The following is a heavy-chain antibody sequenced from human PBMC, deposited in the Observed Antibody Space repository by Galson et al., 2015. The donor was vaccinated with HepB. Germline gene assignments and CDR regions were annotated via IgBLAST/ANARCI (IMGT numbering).Heavy chain of an antibody. D-gene: IGHD3-10*01. V-gene: IGHV4-61*02. CDR3: ARERRGPHWYFDL. J-gene: IGHJ2*01. Sequence: TLSLTCTVSGGSINSGSYYWTWIRQPAGKGLELIGRMYTSGSTTYNPSLKSRVTISVDTSKNQFSLKLSSVTAADTAVYFCARERRGPHWYFDLWGRGSLVTVSS. CDR2: MYTSGST. CDR1: GGSINSGSYY.